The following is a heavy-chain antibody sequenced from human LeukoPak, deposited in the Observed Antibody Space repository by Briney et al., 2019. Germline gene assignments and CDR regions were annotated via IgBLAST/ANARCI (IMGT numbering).Heavy chain of an antibody. CDR1: GGSFSGYY. CDR2: INHSGST. D-gene: IGHD3-22*01. V-gene: IGHV4-34*01. CDR3: ARGLVGYYDSSGLGY. Sequence: SETLSLTYAVYGGSFSGYYWSWIRQPPGKGLEWIGEINHSGSTNYNPSLKSRVTISVDTSKNQFSLKLSSVTAADTAVYYCARGLVGYYDSSGLGYWGQGTLVTVSS. J-gene: IGHJ4*02.